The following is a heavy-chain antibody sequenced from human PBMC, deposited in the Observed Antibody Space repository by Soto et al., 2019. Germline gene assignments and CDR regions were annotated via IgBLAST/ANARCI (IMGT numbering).Heavy chain of an antibody. Sequence: QVQLVESGGGVVQPGTSLRLSCAASGFTFSTYGMHWVRQAPGKGLDWVALIWYDGSRTHYAESVKGRFIISRDNSNNTLFLQMNSLRVEDTAVYYCAREQIGVAGSTYDYWGQGTLVTVS. D-gene: IGHD6-19*01. V-gene: IGHV3-33*01. CDR3: AREQIGVAGSTYDY. J-gene: IGHJ4*02. CDR2: IWYDGSRT. CDR1: GFTFSTYG.